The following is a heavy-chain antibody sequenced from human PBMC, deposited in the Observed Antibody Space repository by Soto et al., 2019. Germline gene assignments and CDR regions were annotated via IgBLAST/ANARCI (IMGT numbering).Heavy chain of an antibody. J-gene: IGHJ6*02. CDR2: IIPIFGTA. V-gene: IGHV1-69*13. CDR3: AIGGQYYYGSGSYYNGEYYYYYGMDV. Sequence: GASVKVSCKASGGTFSSYTISWVRQAPGQGLEWMGGIIPIFGTANYAQKFQGRVTITADESTSTAYMELSSLRSEDTAVYYCAIGGQYYYGSGSYYNGEYYYYYGMDVWGQGTTVTVSS. CDR1: GGTFSSYT. D-gene: IGHD3-10*01.